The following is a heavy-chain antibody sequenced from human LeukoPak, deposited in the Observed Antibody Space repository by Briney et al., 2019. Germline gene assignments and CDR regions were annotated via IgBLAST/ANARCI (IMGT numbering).Heavy chain of an antibody. J-gene: IGHJ4*02. V-gene: IGHV1-2*02. Sequence: ASVKVSCKASGYTFTGYYMHWVRQAPGQGPEWMGWINVNSGGTNYAQKFQGRVTMTRDTSISTAYMELSRLRSDDTAVYYCARDLKATVAYGGNSDYWGQGTLVTVSS. CDR2: INVNSGGT. D-gene: IGHD4-23*01. CDR3: ARDLKATVAYGGNSDY. CDR1: GYTFTGYY.